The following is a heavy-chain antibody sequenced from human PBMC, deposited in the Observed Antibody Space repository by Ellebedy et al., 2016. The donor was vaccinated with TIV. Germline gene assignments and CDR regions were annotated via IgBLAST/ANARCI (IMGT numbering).Heavy chain of an antibody. CDR1: GASMTSYY. CDR2: KYHSESP. CDR3: ARKLADASGGGLDV. J-gene: IGHJ6*02. D-gene: IGHD1-26*01. V-gene: IGHV4-59*01. Sequence: MPSETLSLTCTVSGASMTSYYWSWIRQPPGKGLEWIGYKYHSESPNYNPSLRSRVTISVDTSKNQFSLELTSVTAADAAIYYCARKLADASGGGLDVWGQGTTVTVSS.